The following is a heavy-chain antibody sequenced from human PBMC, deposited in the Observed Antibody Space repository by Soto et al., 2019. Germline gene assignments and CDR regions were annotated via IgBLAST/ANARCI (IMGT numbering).Heavy chain of an antibody. J-gene: IGHJ4*02. CDR3: VPEAPIGYGHAIDN. Sequence: PSETLSLTCAVSGVTISTYYWSWIRQPPGKGLEWIGYNYHSGTTNYNPSLKSRVTISVDTSKNQFSLRLTSVTAADTAIYYCVPEAPIGYGHAIDNWGQGTLATVSS. D-gene: IGHD5-12*01. CDR1: GVTISTYY. V-gene: IGHV4-59*01. CDR2: NYHSGTT.